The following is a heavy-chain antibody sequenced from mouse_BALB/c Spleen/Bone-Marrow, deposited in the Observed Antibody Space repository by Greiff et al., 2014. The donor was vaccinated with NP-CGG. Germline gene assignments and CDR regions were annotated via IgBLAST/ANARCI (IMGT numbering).Heavy chain of an antibody. V-gene: IGHV1S130*01. CDR2: IHPNSGNT. CDR3: ARHHRYAYYFDY. J-gene: IGHJ2*01. CDR1: GYTFTNSW. Sequence: VQLQQSGSVLVRPGASVKLSCKASGYTFTNSWMHWAKQRPGQGLEWIGEIHPNSGNTNYNEKFKDKATLTADTSPSTAYVDLSSLTSEDSAVYYCARHHRYAYYFDYWGQGTTLTVSS. D-gene: IGHD2-14*01.